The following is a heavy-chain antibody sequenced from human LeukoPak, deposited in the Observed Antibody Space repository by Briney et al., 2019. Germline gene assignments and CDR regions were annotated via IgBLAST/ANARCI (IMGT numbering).Heavy chain of an antibody. V-gene: IGHV3-23*01. CDR3: AKNWGATIYYAFDI. Sequence: PGGSLRLSCAASGFTFSSYAISWVRQAPGKGMEWVSAISGSGCYTYYADSVKGRFTISRDNSKNTLYLQMNSLRAEDTAVYYCAKNWGATIYYAFDIWGQGTMVTVSS. CDR1: GFTFSSYA. CDR2: ISGSGCYT. J-gene: IGHJ3*02. D-gene: IGHD5-12*01.